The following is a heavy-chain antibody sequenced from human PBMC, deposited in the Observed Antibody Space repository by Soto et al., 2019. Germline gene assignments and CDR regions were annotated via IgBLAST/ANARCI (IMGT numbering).Heavy chain of an antibody. CDR2: INSDGSST. CDR3: ARDGRIQLWASPYYFDY. V-gene: IGHV3-74*01. Sequence: GGSLRLSCAASGFTFSSYWMHWVRQAPGKGLVWVSRINSDGSSTSYADSVKGRFTISRDNAKNTLYLQMNSLRAEDTAVYYCARDGRIQLWASPYYFDYWGQGTLVTVSS. D-gene: IGHD5-18*01. CDR1: GFTFSSYW. J-gene: IGHJ4*02.